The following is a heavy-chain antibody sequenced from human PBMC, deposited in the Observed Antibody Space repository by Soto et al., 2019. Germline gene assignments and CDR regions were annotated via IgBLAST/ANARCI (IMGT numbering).Heavy chain of an antibody. CDR2: IYWNDDK. CDR1: GFSLSTSGVG. D-gene: IGHD3-3*01. J-gene: IGHJ4*02. V-gene: IGHV2-5*01. Sequence: GSGPTLVNPTQTLTLTCTFSGFSLSTSGVGVGWIRQPPGKALEWLALIYWNDDKRYSPSLKSRLTITKDTSKNQVVLTMTNMDPVDTATYYCAHFPPIGVVLAPYFDYWGQGTLVTVSS. CDR3: AHFPPIGVVLAPYFDY.